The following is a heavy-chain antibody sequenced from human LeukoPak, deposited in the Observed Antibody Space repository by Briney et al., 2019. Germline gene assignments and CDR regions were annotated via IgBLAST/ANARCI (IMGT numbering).Heavy chain of an antibody. CDR2: INPNSGGT. J-gene: IGHJ4*02. Sequence: ASVKVSCKASGYTFTGYYMHWVRQAPGQGLEWMGWINPNSGGTNYAQKFQGRVTMTRDTSISAAFLELSMLTSDDTAVYYCARGGSTIVVVPASNLPSDYWGQGTLVTVSS. D-gene: IGHD2-2*01. CDR3: ARGGSTIVVVPASNLPSDY. CDR1: GYTFTGYY. V-gene: IGHV1-2*02.